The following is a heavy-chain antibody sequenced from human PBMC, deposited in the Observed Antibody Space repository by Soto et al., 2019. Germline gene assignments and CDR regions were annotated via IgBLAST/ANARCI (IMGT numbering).Heavy chain of an antibody. CDR3: ARDRHSGSPSRGYGMDV. Sequence: SETLSLTCTVSGGSISSGGYYWSWIRQHPGKGLEWIGYIYYSGSTYYNPSLKSRVTISVDTSKNQFSLKLSSVTAADTAVYYCARDRHSGSPSRGYGMDVWGQGTTATVSS. D-gene: IGHD6-13*01. V-gene: IGHV4-31*03. J-gene: IGHJ6*02. CDR1: GGSISSGGYY. CDR2: IYYSGST.